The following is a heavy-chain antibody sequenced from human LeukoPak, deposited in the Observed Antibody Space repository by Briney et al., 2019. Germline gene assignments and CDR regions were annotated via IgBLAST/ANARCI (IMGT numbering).Heavy chain of an antibody. CDR3: AREVTQTINWSHWFDS. D-gene: IGHD1-1*01. V-gene: IGHV4-38-2*02. CDR2: MYHSGNT. J-gene: IGHJ5*01. CDR1: GYSISSDYY. Sequence: SETLSLTCTVSGYSISSDYYWAWIRQPPGKGLEWIVSMYHSGNTYYNASLKSRVTISLDTSKNQFSLKLRSVTAADTAVYYCAREVTQTINWSHWFDSWGKGNLVIVSS.